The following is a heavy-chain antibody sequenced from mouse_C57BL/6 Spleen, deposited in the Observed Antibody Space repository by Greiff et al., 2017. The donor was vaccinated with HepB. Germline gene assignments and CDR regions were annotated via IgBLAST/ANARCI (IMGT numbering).Heavy chain of an antibody. J-gene: IGHJ3*01. CDR2: IYPGDGDT. CDR3: ARPPEYYGSSPAWFAY. V-gene: IGHV1-82*01. Sequence: QVQLKESGPELVKPGASVKISCKASGYAFSSSWMNWVKQRPGKGLEWIGRIYPGDGDTNYNGKFKGKATLTADKSSSTAYMQLSSLTSEDSAVYFCARPPEYYGSSPAWFAYWGQGTLVTVSA. CDR1: GYAFSSSW. D-gene: IGHD1-1*01.